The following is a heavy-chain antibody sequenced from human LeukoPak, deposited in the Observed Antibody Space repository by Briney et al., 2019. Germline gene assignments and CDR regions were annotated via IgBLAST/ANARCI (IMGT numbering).Heavy chain of an antibody. D-gene: IGHD2-2*01. CDR1: GGSFSGYY. Sequence: PSETLSLTCAAYGGSFSGYYWSWIRQPPGKGLEWIGEINHSGSTNYNPSLKSRVTISVDTSKNQFSLKLSSVTAADTAVYYCARGGQDIVVVPAAYYYYYYGMDVWGQGTTVTVSS. J-gene: IGHJ6*02. CDR3: ARGGQDIVVVPAAYYYYYYGMDV. CDR2: INHSGST. V-gene: IGHV4-34*01.